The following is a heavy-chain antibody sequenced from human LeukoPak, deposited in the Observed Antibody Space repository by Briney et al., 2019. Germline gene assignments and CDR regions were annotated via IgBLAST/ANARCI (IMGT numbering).Heavy chain of an antibody. CDR2: MNPNSGNT. V-gene: IGHV1-8*01. J-gene: IGHJ4*02. CDR1: VYTFTSYD. D-gene: IGHD1-26*01. Sequence: ASVKVSCKASVYTFTSYDINWVRQATGQGLEWMGWMNPNSGNTGYAQKFQGRVTMTRNTSISTPYMELSSLRSEDTAVYYCARAVGATPIDYWGQGTLVTVSS. CDR3: ARAVGATPIDY.